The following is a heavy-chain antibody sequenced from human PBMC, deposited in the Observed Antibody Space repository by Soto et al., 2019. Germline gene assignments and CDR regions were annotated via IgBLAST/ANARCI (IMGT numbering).Heavy chain of an antibody. CDR2: IFSYDEK. CDR1: GFSLSNARMG. J-gene: IGHJ4*02. CDR3: PRFNRPYISSWYDY. Sequence: QVTLKESGHVLVKPTETLTLTCTVSGFSLSNARMGVSWIRQPPGKALKWLAHIFSYDEKSYSTSLKSRLTISQDTTKSHVLLTMTNMDPVDTATYYVPRFNRPYISSWYDYWGQGTLVTLSS. D-gene: IGHD6-13*01. V-gene: IGHV2-26*01.